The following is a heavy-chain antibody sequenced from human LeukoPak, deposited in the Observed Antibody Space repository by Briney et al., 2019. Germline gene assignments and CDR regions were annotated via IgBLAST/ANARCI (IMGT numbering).Heavy chain of an antibody. V-gene: IGHV4-39*07. CDR2: IYYSGST. Sequence: PSETLSLTCTVSGGSISSSSYYWAWIRQPPGEGLEWIGSIYYSGSTYYNPSLKSRVTISVDTSKNQFSLKLSSVTAADTAVYYCARDLEFGSNYFDYWGQGTLVTVSS. D-gene: IGHD3-10*01. J-gene: IGHJ4*02. CDR1: GGSISSSSYY. CDR3: ARDLEFGSNYFDY.